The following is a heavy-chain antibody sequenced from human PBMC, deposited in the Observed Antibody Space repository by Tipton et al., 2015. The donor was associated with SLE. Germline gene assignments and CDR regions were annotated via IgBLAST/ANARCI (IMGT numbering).Heavy chain of an antibody. CDR1: GFTFSSYG. V-gene: IGHV3-30*18. CDR3: AKDTLDAFDI. Sequence: RSLRLSCAASGFTFSSYGMHWVRQAPGKGLEWVAVISYDGSNKYYADSVKGRFTISRDNSKNTLYLQMNSLRAEDTAVYYCAKDTLDAFDIWGQGTMVTVSS. J-gene: IGHJ3*02. D-gene: IGHD2-15*01. CDR2: ISYDGSNK.